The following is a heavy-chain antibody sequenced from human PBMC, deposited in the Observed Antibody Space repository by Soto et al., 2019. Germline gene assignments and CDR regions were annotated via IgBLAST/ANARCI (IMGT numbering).Heavy chain of an antibody. V-gene: IGHV1-46*01. CDR2: INPNDGGT. CDR1: GYTLTSHH. D-gene: IGHD5-12*01. J-gene: IGHJ4*02. CDR3: ARVAWQSLDY. Sequence: ASVKVSCKASGYTLTSHHLHWVRQAPGQGLEWMGIINPNDGGTLYAQKFQGRVTMTRDTSTSTAYMELSSLRSEDTAVYYCARVAWQSLDYWGQGTLVTGSS.